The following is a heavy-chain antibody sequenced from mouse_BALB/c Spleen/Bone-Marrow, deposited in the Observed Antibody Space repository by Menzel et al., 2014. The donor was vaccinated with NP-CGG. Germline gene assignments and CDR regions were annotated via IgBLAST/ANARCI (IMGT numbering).Heavy chain of an antibody. CDR1: GFNIKDTY. V-gene: IGHV14-3*02. D-gene: IGHD3-1*01. J-gene: IGHJ2*01. CDR3: VRAARTFDY. Sequence: EVQLQQSGAELVKPGASVKLSCTASGFNIKDTYIPWVKQRPEQGLEWIGRIDPANADTKYGPKFQGKATITADTSSNTVYLQFISLTSVDTAIYYCVRAARTFDYWGQGTTLTVSS. CDR2: IDPANADT.